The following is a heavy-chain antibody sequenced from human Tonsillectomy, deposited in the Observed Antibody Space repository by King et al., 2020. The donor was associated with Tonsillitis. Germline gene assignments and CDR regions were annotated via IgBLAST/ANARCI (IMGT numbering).Heavy chain of an antibody. Sequence: QLVQSGGGLVQPGGSMGLPCAVSGVPFSSSYDMYWVRQPTGKGLEWVSAIGTAVSQYYSGSVKGRFTISKDNAKDSLFLSMNSLRVGDTAVYYCRAVTTNGDFDYWGQGTLVTVSS. D-gene: IGHD2-8*01. V-gene: IGHV3-13*05. CDR1: GVPFSSSYD. CDR2: IGTAVSQ. J-gene: IGHJ4*02. CDR3: RAVTTNGDFDY.